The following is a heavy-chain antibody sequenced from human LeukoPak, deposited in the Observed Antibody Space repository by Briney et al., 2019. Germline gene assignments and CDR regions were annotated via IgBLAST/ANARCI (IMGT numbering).Heavy chain of an antibody. CDR1: GFTFSSYA. CDR3: ARDSPYYDFWSGYYSGDV. D-gene: IGHD3-3*01. V-gene: IGHV3-30*04. J-gene: IGHJ4*02. CDR2: ISYDGSNK. Sequence: GGSLRLSCAASGFTFSSYAMHWVRQAPGKGLEWVAVISYDGSNKYYADSVKGRFTISRDNSKNTLYLQMNSLRAEGTAVYYCARDSPYYDFWSGYYSGDVWGQGTLVTVSS.